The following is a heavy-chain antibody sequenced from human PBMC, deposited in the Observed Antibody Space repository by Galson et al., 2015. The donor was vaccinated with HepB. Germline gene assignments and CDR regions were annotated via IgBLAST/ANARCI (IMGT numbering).Heavy chain of an antibody. CDR3: ARRERHCRSSSCYAAAFDY. V-gene: IGHV5-51*03. CDR1: GYSFTNYW. CDR2: IYGDDSDT. J-gene: IGHJ4*02. D-gene: IGHD2-2*01. Sequence: QSGAEVKKPGESLKISCKASGYSFTNYWIDWVRQMPGKGLEWMGIIYGDDSDTRYRPSLEGQVTISADKSISTAYLQWSSLRPSDTAMYYCARRERHCRSSSCYAAAFDYWGQGTLVTVSS.